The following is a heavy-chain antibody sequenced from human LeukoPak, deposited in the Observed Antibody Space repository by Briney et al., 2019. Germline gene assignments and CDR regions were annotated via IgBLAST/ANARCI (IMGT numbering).Heavy chain of an antibody. CDR3: ARVNGYGSGGGLYYYYYVDV. CDR1: GFTFDDYG. V-gene: IGHV3-20*04. J-gene: IGHJ6*03. CDR2: INWNGGST. D-gene: IGHD3-10*01. Sequence: PGGSLRLSCAASGFTFDDYGMSWVRQAPGKGLEWVSGINWNGGSTGYADSVKGRFTISRDNAKNSLYLQMNSLRAEDTALYYCARVNGYGSGGGLYYYYYVDVWGKGTTVTVSS.